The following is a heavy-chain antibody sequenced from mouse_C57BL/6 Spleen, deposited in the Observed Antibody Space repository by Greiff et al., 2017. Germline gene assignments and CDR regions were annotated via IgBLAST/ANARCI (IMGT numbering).Heavy chain of an antibody. Sequence: QVQLKQPGTELVKPGASVQLSCKASGYTFTSYWMHWVKQRPGQGLEWIGNINPSNGGTNYNEKFKSKATLTVDKSSSTAYMQLSSLPSEDSAVXYCARRGSTVVATNAMDYWGQGTSVTVSS. CDR3: ARRGSTVVATNAMDY. CDR1: GYTFTSYW. J-gene: IGHJ4*01. D-gene: IGHD1-1*01. V-gene: IGHV1-53*01. CDR2: INPSNGGT.